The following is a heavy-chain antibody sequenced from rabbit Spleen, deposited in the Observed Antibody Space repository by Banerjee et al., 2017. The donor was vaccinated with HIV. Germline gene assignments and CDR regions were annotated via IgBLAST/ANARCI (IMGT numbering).Heavy chain of an antibody. D-gene: IGHD1-1*01. J-gene: IGHJ4*01. Sequence: QSLEESGGDLVKPGASLTLTCTASGFSFSSSDYICWVRQAPGKGLEWISCIAGSSSGFTYSATWATGRFTISRTSSTTVTLQMTSLTAADTATYFCARDLVAVIGWNFNLWGQGTLVTIS. CDR2: IAGSSSGFT. CDR1: GFSFSSSDY. CDR3: ARDLVAVIGWNFNL. V-gene: IGHV1S40*01.